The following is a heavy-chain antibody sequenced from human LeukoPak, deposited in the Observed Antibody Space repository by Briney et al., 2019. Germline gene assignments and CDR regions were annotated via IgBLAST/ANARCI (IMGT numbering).Heavy chain of an antibody. D-gene: IGHD1-14*01. J-gene: IGHJ4*02. CDR3: ARRKRGFDY. CDR2: IYYSGST. Sequence: SETLSLTCTVSGGSISSYYWSWIRQPPGKGLEWTGYIYYSGSTNYNPSLKSRVTISVDTSKNQFSLKLSSVTAADTAVYYCARRKRGFDYWGQGTLVTVSS. V-gene: IGHV4-59*01. CDR1: GGSISSYY.